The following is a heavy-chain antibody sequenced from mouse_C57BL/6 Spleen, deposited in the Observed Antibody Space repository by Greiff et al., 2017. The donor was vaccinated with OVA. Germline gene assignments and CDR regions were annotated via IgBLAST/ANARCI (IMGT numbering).Heavy chain of an antibody. CDR1: GYAFSSYW. CDR3: ERGGITTVSFDY. V-gene: IGHV1-80*01. J-gene: IGHJ2*01. CDR2: IYPGDGDT. D-gene: IGHD1-1*01. Sequence: VQLQESGAELVKPGASVKISCKASGYAFSSYWMNWVKQRPGKGLAWIGQIYPGDGDTNYNGKFKGKATLTADKSSSTAYMQLSSLTSEDSAVYFGERGGITTVSFDYWGQGTTLTVSS.